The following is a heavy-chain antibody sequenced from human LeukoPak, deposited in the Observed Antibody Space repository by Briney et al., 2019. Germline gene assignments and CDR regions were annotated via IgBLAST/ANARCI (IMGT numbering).Heavy chain of an antibody. CDR2: INHSGST. CDR1: GGSFSGYY. V-gene: IGHV4-34*01. CDR3: ARVIAARFLSWFDP. D-gene: IGHD6-6*01. Sequence: SETLSLTCAVYGGSFSGYYWSWIRQPPGKGLEWIGEINHSGSTNYNPSLKSRVTISVDVQEPVLPEAELCDRRGHGCVYCARVIAARFLSWFDPWGQGTLVTVSS. J-gene: IGHJ5*02.